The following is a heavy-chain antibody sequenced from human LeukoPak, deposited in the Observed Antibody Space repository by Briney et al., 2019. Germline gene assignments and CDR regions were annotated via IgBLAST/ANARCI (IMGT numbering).Heavy chain of an antibody. D-gene: IGHD2-15*01. V-gene: IGHV4-59*06. CDR3: AQSLASRTYYYYYYMDV. J-gene: IGHJ6*03. Sequence: SETLSLTCTVSGGSISSYYWSWIRQPPGKGLEWIGYIYYSGSTYYNPSLKSRVTISVDTSKNQFSLKLSSVTAADTAVYYCAQSLASRTYYYYYYMDVWGKGTTVTVSS. CDR1: GGSISSYY. CDR2: IYYSGST.